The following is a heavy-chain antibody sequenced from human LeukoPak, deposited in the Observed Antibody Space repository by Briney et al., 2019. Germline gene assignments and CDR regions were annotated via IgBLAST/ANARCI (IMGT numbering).Heavy chain of an antibody. Sequence: PSQTLSLTCAVSGGSISSGGYSWSWIRQPPGKGLEWIGYIYHSGSTYYNPSLKSRVTISVDRSKNQFSLKLSSVTAADTAVYYCARGPTHDFWSGYSFDYWGQGTLVTVSS. CDR2: IYHSGST. V-gene: IGHV4-30-2*01. J-gene: IGHJ4*02. D-gene: IGHD3-3*01. CDR3: ARGPTHDFWSGYSFDY. CDR1: GGSISSGGYS.